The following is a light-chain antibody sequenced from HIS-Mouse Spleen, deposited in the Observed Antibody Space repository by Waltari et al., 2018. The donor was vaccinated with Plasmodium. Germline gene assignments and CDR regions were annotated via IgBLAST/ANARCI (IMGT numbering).Light chain of an antibody. V-gene: IGKV3-15*01. CDR2: GAS. CDR3: QQYNNWSFT. J-gene: IGKJ3*01. CDR1: QSVSSN. Sequence: EIVMTQSPATLSVSPGERANISCRASQSVSSNLAWYQQKPVQAPRLLIYGASTRATGIPARFRGSGSGTEFTLTISSLQSEDFAVYYCQQYNNWSFTFGPGTKVDIK.